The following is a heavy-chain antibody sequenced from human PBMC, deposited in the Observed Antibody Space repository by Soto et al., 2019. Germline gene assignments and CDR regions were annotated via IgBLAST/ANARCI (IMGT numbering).Heavy chain of an antibody. J-gene: IGHJ6*02. CDR2: INGGNGNT. CDR1: GYSFTSYA. CDR3: ARNPGGNSYVHYYGMDV. Sequence: QVQLVQSGAEVKKPGASVEVSCKASGYSFTSYAMHWVRQAPGQRLEWMGWINGGNGNTKYSQKLQGRVTITRDTSAITAYMELSSLRSEDTAVYYCARNPGGNSYVHYYGMDVWGQGTTVTVSS. D-gene: IGHD5-18*01. V-gene: IGHV1-3*01.